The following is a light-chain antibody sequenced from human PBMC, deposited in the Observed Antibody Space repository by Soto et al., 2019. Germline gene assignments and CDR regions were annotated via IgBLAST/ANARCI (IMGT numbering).Light chain of an antibody. CDR3: QQCNRYPIT. V-gene: IGKV1-5*01. Sequence: IQISQSPSTLSSTEGESLTSTCRASASISSWLAWNQHDTWKDPQLLIYDASNLGSGVPSRFSGSGSGTEFTVTISSFRHDDSATYYCQQCNRYPITFGEGTRLEIK. CDR1: ASISSW. CDR2: DAS. J-gene: IGKJ5*01.